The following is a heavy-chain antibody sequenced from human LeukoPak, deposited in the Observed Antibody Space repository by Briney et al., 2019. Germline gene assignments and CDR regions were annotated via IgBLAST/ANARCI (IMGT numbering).Heavy chain of an antibody. J-gene: IGHJ4*02. CDR1: GYTFTGYY. CDR3: ARDQLEEQQLAPFDY. Sequence: ASVKVSCKASGYTFTGYYMHWVRQAPGQGLEWMGWINPNSGGTNYAQKFQGRVTMTRDTSISTAYMELSRLRSDDTAVYYCARDQLEEQQLAPFDYWGQGTLVTVSS. V-gene: IGHV1-2*02. D-gene: IGHD6-13*01. CDR2: INPNSGGT.